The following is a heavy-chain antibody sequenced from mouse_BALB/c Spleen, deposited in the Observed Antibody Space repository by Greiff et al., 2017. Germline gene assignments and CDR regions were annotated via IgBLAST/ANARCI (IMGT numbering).Heavy chain of an antibody. D-gene: IGHD2-3*01. V-gene: IGHV1-5*01. J-gene: IGHJ3*01. CDR3: TRIYDGYPAWFAY. Sequence: EVKLQESGTVLARPGASVKMSCKASGYTFTSYWMHWVKQRPGQGLEWIGAIYPGNSDTSYNQKFKGKAKLTAVTSTSTAYMELSSLTNEDSAVYYCTRIYDGYPAWFAYWGQGTLVTVSA. CDR2: IYPGNSDT. CDR1: GYTFTSYW.